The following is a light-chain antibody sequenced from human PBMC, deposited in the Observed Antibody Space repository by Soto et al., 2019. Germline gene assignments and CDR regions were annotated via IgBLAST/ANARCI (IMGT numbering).Light chain of an antibody. J-gene: IGKJ2*01. Sequence: DIQMTQSPSSLSASVGDRVTITCRASQGISNYLAWYQQKPGKVPKLLIYAASTLQSGVPSRFSGSGSGTDFTLTISSLQPEDVATYYCQKYNSAPQYTFVQGTKLEIK. CDR2: AAS. V-gene: IGKV1-27*01. CDR1: QGISNY. CDR3: QKYNSAPQYT.